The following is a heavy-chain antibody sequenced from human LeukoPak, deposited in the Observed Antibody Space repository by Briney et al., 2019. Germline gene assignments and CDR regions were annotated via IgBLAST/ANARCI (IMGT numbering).Heavy chain of an antibody. Sequence: GGSLRLSCAASGFTFSNAWMNWVRQAPGKGLEWVSSIRTSGGATYYADSVKGRFTISRDNSKNTLYLQMNSLRAEDTAVYYCAKDAGLIVGATDYWGQGTLVTVSS. CDR1: GFTFSNAW. V-gene: IGHV3-23*01. D-gene: IGHD1-26*01. CDR3: AKDAGLIVGATDY. J-gene: IGHJ4*02. CDR2: IRTSGGAT.